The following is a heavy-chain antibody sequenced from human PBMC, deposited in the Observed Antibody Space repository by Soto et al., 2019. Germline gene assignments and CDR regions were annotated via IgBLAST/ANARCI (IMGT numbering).Heavy chain of an antibody. CDR3: ARVSVDVPE. D-gene: IGHD5-12*01. V-gene: IGHV1-2*02. J-gene: IGHJ4*02. CDR2: IDPKSGGT. CDR1: GPTFIAYY. Sequence: QLQLVQSGAEVMKPGASVKVSCKISGPTFIAYYIHWVRQAPGQGLEWMGWIDPKSGGTTSEQKFLGRVTMTRDTSINTAYMELNRLTSDDTAVYYCARVSVDVPEWGQGTLISVSS.